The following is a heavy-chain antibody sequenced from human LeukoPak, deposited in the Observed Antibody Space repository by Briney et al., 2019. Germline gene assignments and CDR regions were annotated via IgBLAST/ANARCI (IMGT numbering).Heavy chain of an antibody. V-gene: IGHV3-30*03. Sequence: GGSLRLSCAASGFTFSSYGMHWVRQAPGKGLEWVAVISYDGSNKYYADSVKGRFTISRDNSKNTLYLQMNSLRDEDTAVYYCARKSLLDYWGQGTLVTVSS. CDR1: GFTFSSYG. J-gene: IGHJ4*02. CDR2: ISYDGSNK. D-gene: IGHD3-3*01. CDR3: ARKSLLDY.